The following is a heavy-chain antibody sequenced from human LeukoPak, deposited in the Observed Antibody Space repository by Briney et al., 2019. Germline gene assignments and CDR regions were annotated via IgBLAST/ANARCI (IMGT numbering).Heavy chain of an antibody. CDR3: ARDIPGYYDSSGLDY. CDR2: IYYSGST. CDR1: GGSISSYY. D-gene: IGHD3-22*01. J-gene: IGHJ4*02. Sequence: PSETLSLTCTISGGSISSYYWNWIRQPPGKGLEWIGYIYYSGSTNYNPSLKSRVTISVDTSKNQFSLKLSSVTAADTAVYYCARDIPGYYDSSGLDYWGQGTLVTVSS. V-gene: IGHV4-59*12.